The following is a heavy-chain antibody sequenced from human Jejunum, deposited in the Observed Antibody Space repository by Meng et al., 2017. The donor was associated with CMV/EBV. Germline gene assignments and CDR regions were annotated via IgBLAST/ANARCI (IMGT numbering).Heavy chain of an antibody. Sequence: EDRFSDHDINWVRQATGQELEWIGWMNPRFGTAGYAQKFQGRLTITRDTTRSTIYMELTGLTSDDTAVYYCARKRTVGVGVWFGTWGQGTLVTVSS. CDR3: ARKRTVGVGVWFGT. CDR1: EDRFSDHD. J-gene: IGHJ5*02. D-gene: IGHD2-21*01. CDR2: MNPRFGTA. V-gene: IGHV1-8*03.